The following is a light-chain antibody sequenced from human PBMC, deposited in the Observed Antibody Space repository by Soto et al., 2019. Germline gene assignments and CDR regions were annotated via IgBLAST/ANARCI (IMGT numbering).Light chain of an antibody. Sequence: QSVLTPPPSTSGTPGQRVTISCSGSSSNIGNNFVYWYQHLPGTAPKLLIYENNRRPSGVPDRFSGSKSDTAASLAISGLRFEDEAEYFCAAWDDNLSGWVFGGGTKLTVL. CDR3: AAWDDNLSGWV. J-gene: IGLJ3*02. CDR1: SSNIGNNF. CDR2: ENN. V-gene: IGLV1-47*01.